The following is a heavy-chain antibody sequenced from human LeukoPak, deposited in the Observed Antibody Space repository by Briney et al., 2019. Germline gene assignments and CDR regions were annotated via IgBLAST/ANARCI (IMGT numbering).Heavy chain of an antibody. CDR3: AELGITLIGGV. CDR1: GFTFSSYE. D-gene: IGHD3-10*02. CDR2: ISSSGSTI. V-gene: IGHV3-48*03. Sequence: GGSLRLSCAASGFTFSSYEVNWVRHAPGKGLEWVSYISSSGSTIYYADSVKGRFTISRDNAKNSLYLQMNSLRAEDTAVYYCAELGITLIGGVWGKGTTVTISS. J-gene: IGHJ6*04.